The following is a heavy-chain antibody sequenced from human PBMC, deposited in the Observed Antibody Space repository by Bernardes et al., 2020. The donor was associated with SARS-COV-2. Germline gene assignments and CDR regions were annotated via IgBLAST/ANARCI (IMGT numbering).Heavy chain of an antibody. D-gene: IGHD3-16*02. CDR3: ARGFFIGMVFTPLRAFDI. Sequence: SETLSLTCAVYGGSFSGYYWSWIRQPPGKGLEWIGEINHSGSTNYNPSLKSRVTISVDTSKNQFSLKLSSVTAADTAVYYCARGFFIGMVFTPLRAFDIWGQGTMVTVSS. V-gene: IGHV4-34*01. J-gene: IGHJ3*02. CDR1: GGSFSGYY. CDR2: INHSGST.